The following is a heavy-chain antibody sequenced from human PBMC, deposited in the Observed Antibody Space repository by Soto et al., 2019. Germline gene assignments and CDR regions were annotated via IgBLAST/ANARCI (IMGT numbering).Heavy chain of an antibody. CDR3: ARDRRGYFDY. CDR2: IYYSGSA. J-gene: IGHJ4*02. V-gene: IGHV4-39*07. Sequence: SETLSLTCTVSGGCISSSSYYWGWIRQPPGKGLEWIGSIYYSGSAYYTPSLKSRVTISVDTSKNQFSLKLSSVTAADTAVYYSARDRRGYFDYWGPGTLVTVSS. CDR1: GGCISSSSYY. D-gene: IGHD2-15*01.